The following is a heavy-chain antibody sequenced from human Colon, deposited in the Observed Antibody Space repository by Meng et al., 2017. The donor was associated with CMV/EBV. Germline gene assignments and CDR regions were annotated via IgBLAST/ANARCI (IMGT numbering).Heavy chain of an antibody. CDR2: IVGGGGSRT. V-gene: IGHV3-23*01. CDR3: AKGSAASRPYYFDY. J-gene: IGHJ4*02. CDR1: GFTFDNYA. D-gene: IGHD3-3*01. Sequence: GGSLRLSCATSGFTFDNYAMSWVRQAPGKGLEWVSAIVGGGGSRTYYADSVKGRFTISRDNSKSTLYLQINSPRVEDTAVYYCAKGSAASRPYYFDYWGQGTLVTVSS.